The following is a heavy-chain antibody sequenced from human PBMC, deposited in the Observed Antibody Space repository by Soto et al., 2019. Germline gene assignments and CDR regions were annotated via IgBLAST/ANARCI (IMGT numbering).Heavy chain of an antibody. V-gene: IGHV4-4*02. Sequence: SETLSLTCAVSGGSISSSNWWSWVRQPPGKGLEWIGEIYHSGSTNYNPSLKSRVTISVDKSKNQFSLKLSSVTAADTAVYYCARDLTQIYYYRSGSETIAYSGQGTLLTRLH. CDR2: IYHSGST. J-gene: IGHJ4*02. CDR3: ARDLTQIYYYRSGSETIAY. D-gene: IGHD3-10*01. CDR1: GGSISSSNW.